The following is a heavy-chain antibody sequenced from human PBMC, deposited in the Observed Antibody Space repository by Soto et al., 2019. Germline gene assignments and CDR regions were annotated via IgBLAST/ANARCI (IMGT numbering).Heavy chain of an antibody. CDR2: IDTNGDT. J-gene: IGHJ4*02. CDR3: ARGTVYYCPNDKCGFFFDH. D-gene: IGHD2-8*01. V-gene: IGHV4-31*03. CDR1: GDSLRRGFHH. Sequence: QVQLQESGSGLLKPSQTLSLDCSVSGDSLRRGFHHWSWIRQTPGKGLQLIGYIDTNGDTHYDPALRTRLIMSLVTTESRFSRKVTSVTAADTAVYYCARGTVYYCPNDKCGFFFDHGGQGALVTVPS.